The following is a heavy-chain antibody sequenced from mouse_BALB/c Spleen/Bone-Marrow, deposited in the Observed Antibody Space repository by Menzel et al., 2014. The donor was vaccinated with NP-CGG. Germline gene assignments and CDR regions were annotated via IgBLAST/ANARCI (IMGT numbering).Heavy chain of an antibody. CDR1: GFNIKVTY. J-gene: IGHJ4*01. CDR2: IDPANGNT. CDR3: ARDDYDDYYAMDY. Sequence: EVQLQQSGAELVKTGASVKLSCTASGFNIKVTYMHWVKQRPEQGLEWIGRIDPANGNTKYDPKFQGKATITTDTSSNTAYLQLSSLTSEDTAVYYCARDDYDDYYAMDYWGQGTSVTVSS. V-gene: IGHV14-3*02. D-gene: IGHD2-4*01.